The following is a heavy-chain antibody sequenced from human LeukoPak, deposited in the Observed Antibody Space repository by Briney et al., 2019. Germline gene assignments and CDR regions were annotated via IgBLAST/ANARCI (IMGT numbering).Heavy chain of an antibody. V-gene: IGHV3-30-3*01. Sequence: GGSLRLSCAASGFTFSSYAMHWVRQAPGKGLEWVAVISYDGSNKYYADSVKGRFTISRDNSKNTLYLQMNSLSAEDTAVYYCARGLHDYSNYLFFWGQGTLVTVSS. D-gene: IGHD4-11*01. CDR2: ISYDGSNK. J-gene: IGHJ4*02. CDR1: GFTFSSYA. CDR3: ARGLHDYSNYLFF.